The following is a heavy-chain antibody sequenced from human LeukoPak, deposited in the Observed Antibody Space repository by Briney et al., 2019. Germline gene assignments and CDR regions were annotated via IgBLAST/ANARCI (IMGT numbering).Heavy chain of an antibody. D-gene: IGHD2-15*01. CDR3: ARLCSGDSCSSYFDY. Sequence: SSETLSLTCAVSGGSISSSNWWSWVRQPPGKGLEWIGEIYHTGDTNYNPSLKSRVTISVDKSKNQFSLKLNSVTAADTAVYYCARLCSGDSCSSYFDYWGQGTLVTVSS. CDR1: GGSISSSNW. J-gene: IGHJ4*02. CDR2: IYHTGDT. V-gene: IGHV4-4*02.